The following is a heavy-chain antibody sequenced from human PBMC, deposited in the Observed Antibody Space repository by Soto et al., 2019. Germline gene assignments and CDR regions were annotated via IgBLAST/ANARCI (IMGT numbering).Heavy chain of an antibody. V-gene: IGHV1-46*01. Sequence: QVQLVQSGAEVKKPGASVKVSCKASGYTFTSYYMHWVRQAPGQGLEWMGIINPSGGSTSYAQKFQGRGNKTRDKATSTGYMELSRLRSEDTAGDYCAGDRSKTGTTRKVVSGHWGQGTLVTVSS. CDR1: GYTFTSYY. D-gene: IGHD1-1*01. CDR2: INPSGGST. J-gene: IGHJ4*02. CDR3: AGDRSKTGTTRKVVSGH.